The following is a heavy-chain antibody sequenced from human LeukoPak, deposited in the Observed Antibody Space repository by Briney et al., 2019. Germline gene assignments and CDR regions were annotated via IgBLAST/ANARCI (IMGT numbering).Heavy chain of an antibody. CDR3: AGRYSSSWTGDAFDI. V-gene: IGHV4-59*01. J-gene: IGHJ3*02. CDR2: IYYSGST. Sequence: PSETLSLTCTVSGGSISSYYWSWIRQPPGKGLEWIGYIYYSGSTNYNPSLKSRVTISVDTSKNQFSLKLSSVTAADTAVYYCAGRYSSSWTGDAFDIWGQGTMVTVSS. D-gene: IGHD6-13*01. CDR1: GGSISSYY.